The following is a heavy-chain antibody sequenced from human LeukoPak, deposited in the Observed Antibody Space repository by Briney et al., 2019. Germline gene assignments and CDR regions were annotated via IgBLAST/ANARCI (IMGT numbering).Heavy chain of an antibody. V-gene: IGHV4-61*02. CDR3: ARDEDYYGSGSYNPGYFQH. J-gene: IGHJ1*01. CDR1: GGSISSGSYY. Sequence: PSQTLSLTCTVSGGSISSGSYYWSWIRQPAGKGLEWIGRIYTTGSTNYNPSLKSRVTISVDTSKNQFSLKLDAVTAADTAVYYCARDEDYYGSGSYNPGYFQHWGQGTLVTVSS. D-gene: IGHD3-10*01. CDR2: IYTTGST.